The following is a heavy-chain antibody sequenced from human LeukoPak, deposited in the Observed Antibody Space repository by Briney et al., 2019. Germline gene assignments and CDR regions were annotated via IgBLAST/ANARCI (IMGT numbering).Heavy chain of an antibody. V-gene: IGHV1-69*13. CDR3: AVRYCSGGDCYSWFDP. CDR2: IRPIFGTA. CDR1: GGTFSSYA. D-gene: IGHD2-15*01. Sequence: SVKVSCKASGGTFSSYAISWVRQAPGQGLEWIGGIRPIFGTANYAQKFQGRVTIIADESTSTAYMELNSLRSDDTAVYYCAVRYCSGGDCYSWFDPWGQGTLVTVSS. J-gene: IGHJ5*02.